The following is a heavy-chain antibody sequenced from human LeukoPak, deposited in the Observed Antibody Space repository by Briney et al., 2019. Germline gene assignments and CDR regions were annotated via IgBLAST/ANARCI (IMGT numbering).Heavy chain of an antibody. D-gene: IGHD6-13*01. V-gene: IGHV3-48*03. CDR3: ASYPWSSSWYIAH. CDR1: GFTFSSYE. J-gene: IGHJ4*02. CDR2: ISSGGRTV. Sequence: GGSLRLSCAASGFTFSSYEMNWVRQAPGKGLEWISHISSGGRTVYYADSVKDRFTISRDNAKNSLYLQMNSLRAEDTAVYYCASYPWSSSWYIAHWGQGTLVTVSS.